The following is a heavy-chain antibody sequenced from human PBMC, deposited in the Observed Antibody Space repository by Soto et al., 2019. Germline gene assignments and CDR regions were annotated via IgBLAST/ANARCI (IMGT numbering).Heavy chain of an antibody. J-gene: IGHJ6*03. D-gene: IGHD6-25*01. CDR1: GFTFNTHG. Sequence: QVQLVESGGGMVQPGGSLRLSCVASGFTFNTHGMHWVRQSPGKGLDWVAILSYDGSNQYYADSVKVRLTVSRENSKNTLYLQMDSLRPQDTAVDYCARGALSWFQRPWDNMDVWGRGTTVTVSS. CDR3: ARGALSWFQRPWDNMDV. CDR2: LSYDGSNQ. V-gene: IGHV3-30*03.